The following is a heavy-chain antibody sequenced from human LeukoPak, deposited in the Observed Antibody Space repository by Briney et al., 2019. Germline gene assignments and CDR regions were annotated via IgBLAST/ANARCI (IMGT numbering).Heavy chain of an antibody. J-gene: IGHJ4*02. CDR3: AKAGGSSWAVLDY. CDR2: IRFDGSNT. D-gene: IGHD6-13*01. V-gene: IGHV3-30*02. CDR1: GFTFSSNG. Sequence: SGGSLRLSCAASGFTFSSNGMHWVRQAPGKGLEWLAFIRFDGSNTYYADSVKGRLTISRDTSKNTLYLQMNSLRPEDTAVYYCAKAGGSSWAVLDYWGQGTLVTVSS.